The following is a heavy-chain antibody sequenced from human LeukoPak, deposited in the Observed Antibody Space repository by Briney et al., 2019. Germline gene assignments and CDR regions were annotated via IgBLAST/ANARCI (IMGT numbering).Heavy chain of an antibody. D-gene: IGHD2-15*01. CDR2: ISYDGSNK. V-gene: IGHV3-30*03. CDR1: GFTFSSYG. Sequence: PGGSLRLSCADSGFTFSSYGMHWVRQAPGKGLEWVAVISYDGSNKYYADSVKGRFTISRDNSKNTLYLQMNSLRAEDTAVYYCAGSSYFDYWGQGTLVTVSS. J-gene: IGHJ4*02. CDR3: AGSSYFDY.